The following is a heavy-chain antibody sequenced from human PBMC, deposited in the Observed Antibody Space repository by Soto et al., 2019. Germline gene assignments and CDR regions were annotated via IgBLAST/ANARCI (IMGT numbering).Heavy chain of an antibody. Sequence: PGGSLRLSCAASGFTFSSYSMNWVRQAPGKGLEWVSSISSSSSYIYYADSVKGRFTISRDNAKNSLYLQMNSLRAEDTAVYYCARELGYYDSSGYYDYWGQGTLVTVSS. J-gene: IGHJ4*02. CDR3: ARELGYYDSSGYYDY. CDR1: GFTFSSYS. V-gene: IGHV3-21*01. CDR2: ISSSSSYI. D-gene: IGHD3-22*01.